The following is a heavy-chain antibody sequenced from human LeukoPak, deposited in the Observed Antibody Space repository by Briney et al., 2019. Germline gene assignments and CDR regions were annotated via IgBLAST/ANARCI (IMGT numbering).Heavy chain of an antibody. CDR2: IYSGGST. V-gene: IGHV3-53*01. CDR1: GFTVSSNY. J-gene: IGHJ3*02. CDR3: ARGGMITFGGYDDPDAFDI. D-gene: IGHD3-16*01. Sequence: GGSLRLSCAASGFTVSSNYMSWVRQAPAKGLEWVSVIYSGGSTYYADSVKGRFTICRDNSKNTLYLQMNSLRAEDTAVYYCARGGMITFGGYDDPDAFDIWGQGTMVTVSS.